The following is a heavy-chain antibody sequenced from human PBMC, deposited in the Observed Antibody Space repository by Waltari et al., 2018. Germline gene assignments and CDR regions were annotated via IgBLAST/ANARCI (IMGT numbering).Heavy chain of an antibody. CDR3: ARGKGCSGGSCYSGYGY. D-gene: IGHD2-15*01. CDR2: INHSGST. V-gene: IGHV4-34*01. CDR1: GGSFSGYY. Sequence: QVQLQQWGAGLLKPSETLSLTCAVYGGSFSGYYWSWIRQPPGKGLEWIGEINHSGSTNYNPSFKSRVTMSVDTSKNQCSLKLSSVTAADTAVYYCARGKGCSGGSCYSGYGYWGQGTLVTVSS. J-gene: IGHJ4*02.